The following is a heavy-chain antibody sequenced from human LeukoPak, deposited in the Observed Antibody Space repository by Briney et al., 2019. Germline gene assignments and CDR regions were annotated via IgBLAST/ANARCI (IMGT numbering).Heavy chain of an antibody. D-gene: IGHD2-2*01. Sequence: SETLSLTCTVSGGSISSSSYYWGWLRQPPGKGLEWIGYIYYSGSTNYNPSLKSRVTISVDTSKNQFSLKLSSVTAADTAVYYCARDRVVPAAGTYYYYMDVWGKGTTVTISS. CDR2: IYYSGST. J-gene: IGHJ6*03. CDR3: ARDRVVPAAGTYYYYMDV. V-gene: IGHV4-61*01. CDR1: GGSISSSSYY.